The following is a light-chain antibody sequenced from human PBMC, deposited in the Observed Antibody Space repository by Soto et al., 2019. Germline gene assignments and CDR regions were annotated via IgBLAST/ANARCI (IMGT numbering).Light chain of an antibody. Sequence: EIVLTQSPGTLSLSPGERATLSCRASQSVSNNYLAWYQQKPGQAPRLLIYGASNRATGIQARFSGSGSGTDFTLTISRLEPEDFAVYYCQQYGSSPFTFGPGTKVDIK. CDR2: GAS. CDR1: QSVSNNY. J-gene: IGKJ3*01. CDR3: QQYGSSPFT. V-gene: IGKV3-20*01.